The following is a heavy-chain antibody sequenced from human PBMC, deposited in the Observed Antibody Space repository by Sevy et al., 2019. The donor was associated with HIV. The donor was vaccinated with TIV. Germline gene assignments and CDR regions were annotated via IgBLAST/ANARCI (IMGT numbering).Heavy chain of an antibody. CDR3: ARDRRFLEWFKPLHYGMDV. J-gene: IGHJ6*02. V-gene: IGHV4-4*07. Sequence: SETLSLTCTVSGGSISSYYWSWIRQPAGKGLEWIGRIYTSGSTNYNPSLKSRVTMSVDTSKNQFSLKLSSVTAADTAVYYCARDRRFLEWFKPLHYGMDVWGQGTTVTVSS. CDR2: IYTSGST. D-gene: IGHD3-3*01. CDR1: GGSISSYY.